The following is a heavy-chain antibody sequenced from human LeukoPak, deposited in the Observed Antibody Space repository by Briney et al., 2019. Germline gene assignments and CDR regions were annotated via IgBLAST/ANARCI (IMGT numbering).Heavy chain of an antibody. D-gene: IGHD3-22*01. Sequence: ASVKVSCKASGGTFSSYAISWVRQAPGQGLEWMGRIIPIFGTANYAQKFQGRVTITADKSTSTAYMELSSLRSEDTAVYYCARFMYNYESSGDEYFQHWGQGTLVTVSS. V-gene: IGHV1-69*06. J-gene: IGHJ1*01. CDR1: GGTFSSYA. CDR3: ARFMYNYESSGDEYFQH. CDR2: IIPIFGTA.